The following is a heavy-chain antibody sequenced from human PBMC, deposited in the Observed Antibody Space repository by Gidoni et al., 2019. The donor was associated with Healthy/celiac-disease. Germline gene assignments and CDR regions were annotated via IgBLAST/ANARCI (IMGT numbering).Heavy chain of an antibody. CDR2: ISSSSSYT. CDR1: GFTFSDYY. D-gene: IGHD1-26*01. J-gene: IGHJ4*02. V-gene: IGHV3-11*06. Sequence: LVESGGGLGKPGGSLRLSCAASGFTFSDYYMSWIRPAPGKGLEWVSYISSSSSYTNYADSVKGRFTISRDNAKNSLYLQMNSLRAEDTAVYYCARVGSGSYPRSYYFDYWGQGTLVTVSS. CDR3: ARVGSGSYPRSYYFDY.